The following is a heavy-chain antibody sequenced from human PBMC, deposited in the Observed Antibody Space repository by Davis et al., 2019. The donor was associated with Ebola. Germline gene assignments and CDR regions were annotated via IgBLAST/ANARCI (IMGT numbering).Heavy chain of an antibody. CDR1: GFVFSSYV. J-gene: IGHJ3*02. Sequence: GGSLRLSCAASGFVFSSYVMSWVRRAPGKGLEWVSTLGTSADTYYAASVKGRFTISRDNSKNTLHLQMNSLRVEDTAIYYCAKDTSNIWFDIWGQGTNVTVSS. D-gene: IGHD1-26*01. CDR2: LGTSADT. CDR3: AKDTSNIWFDI. V-gene: IGHV3-23*01.